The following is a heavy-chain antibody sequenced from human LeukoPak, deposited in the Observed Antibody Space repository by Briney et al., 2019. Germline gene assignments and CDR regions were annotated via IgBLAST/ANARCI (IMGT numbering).Heavy chain of an antibody. CDR1: GYTFTSYY. CDR2: INPNSGGT. V-gene: IGHV1-2*02. D-gene: IGHD2-2*01. J-gene: IGHJ4*02. Sequence: GASVKVSCEVSGYTFTSYYIHWVRQAPGQGLEWMGWINPNSGGTNYAEKQKFQGRVTMTRDTSITTVYMEPSRLKYDDTAVYYCARVDQLLCKFDYWGQGTLVTVSS. CDR3: ARVDQLLCKFDY.